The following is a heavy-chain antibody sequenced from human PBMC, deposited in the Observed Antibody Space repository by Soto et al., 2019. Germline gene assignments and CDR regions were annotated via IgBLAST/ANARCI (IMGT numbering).Heavy chain of an antibody. CDR3: AKYCSTTTCRSFDF. V-gene: IGHV3-53*01. Sequence: EVQLVESGGGLIQPGGSLRLSCAASGFTVSSDYMGWVRQAPGKGLEWVSLIYSDGSTYYVDSVKGRFTISRDNSKNTLFLQMNSLRVEDTAVYYCAKYCSTTTCRSFDFWGQGTLVTVSS. CDR2: IYSDGST. D-gene: IGHD2-2*01. CDR1: GFTVSSDY. J-gene: IGHJ4*02.